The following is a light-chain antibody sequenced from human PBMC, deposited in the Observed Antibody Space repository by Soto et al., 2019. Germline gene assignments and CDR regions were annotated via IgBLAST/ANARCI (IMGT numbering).Light chain of an antibody. Sequence: QSALTQPASVSGSPGQSITLSCTRTSSGVGNYNLVSWYQHRPGKAPKLIIYEGSQRPSGVSDRFSGSKSGNTASLTISGLRAEDEADYYCSSYAGAVVFGGGTKPTVL. CDR3: SSYAGAVV. V-gene: IGLV2-23*01. J-gene: IGLJ2*01. CDR1: SSGVGNYNL. CDR2: EGS.